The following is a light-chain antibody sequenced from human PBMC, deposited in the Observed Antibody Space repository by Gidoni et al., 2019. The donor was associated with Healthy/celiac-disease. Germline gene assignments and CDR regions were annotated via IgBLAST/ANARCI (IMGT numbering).Light chain of an antibody. J-gene: IGKJ3*01. V-gene: IGKV1-39*01. Sequence: DIQMTKSPSSLSASVGDRVTITCRASQSISSYLNWYQQKPGKAPKLLIYAASSLQSGVPSRFSGSGSGTDFTLTISSLQPEDFAIYYCQQSYSTRFTFGPGTKVDIK. CDR1: QSISSY. CDR2: AAS. CDR3: QQSYSTRFT.